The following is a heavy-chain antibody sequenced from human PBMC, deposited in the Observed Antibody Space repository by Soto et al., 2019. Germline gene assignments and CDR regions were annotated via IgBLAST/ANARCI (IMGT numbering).Heavy chain of an antibody. J-gene: IGHJ6*02. D-gene: IGHD2-21*02. V-gene: IGHV3-7*01. CDR2: IKQDGSEK. CDR3: ACFGGDAYYYYGMDV. Sequence: GGSLRLSCAASGFTFSSYWMSWVRQAPGKGLEWVANIKQDGSEKYYVDSVKGRFTISRDNAKNSLYLQMNSLRAEDTAVYYCACFGGDAYYYYGMDVWGQGTTVTVSS. CDR1: GFTFSSYW.